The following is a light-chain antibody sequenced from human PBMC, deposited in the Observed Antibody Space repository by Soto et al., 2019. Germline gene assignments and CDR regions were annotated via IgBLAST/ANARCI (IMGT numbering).Light chain of an antibody. CDR2: GAS. V-gene: IGKV3-15*01. CDR1: QSVSSD. CDR3: QQHNQWPIT. J-gene: IGKJ5*01. Sequence: EIVMTHSPGTLSVSPGERVALSARASQSVSSDLAWYQQKPGQAPRLLIYGASTRATDIPARFSGSGSGTDFTLTVSSLQSEDSAVYYCQQHNQWPITFGQGTRLEI.